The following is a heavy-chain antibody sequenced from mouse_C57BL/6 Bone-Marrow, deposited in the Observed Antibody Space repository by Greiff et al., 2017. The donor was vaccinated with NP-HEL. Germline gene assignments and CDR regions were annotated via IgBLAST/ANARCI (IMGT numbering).Heavy chain of an antibody. D-gene: IGHD2-4*01. CDR2: INYDGSST. Sequence: EVQLVESEGGLVQPGCSMKLSCTASGFTFSDYYMAWVRQVPEKGLEWVANINYDGSSTYYLDSLKSRFIISRDNAKNILYLQMRSLKSEDTATYYCAREGGLRRRTYAMDYWGQGTSVTVSS. J-gene: IGHJ4*01. CDR3: AREGGLRRRTYAMDY. V-gene: IGHV5-16*01. CDR1: GFTFSDYY.